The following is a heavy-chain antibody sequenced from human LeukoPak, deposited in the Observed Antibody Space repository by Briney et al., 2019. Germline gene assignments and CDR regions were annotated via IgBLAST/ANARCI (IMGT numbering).Heavy chain of an antibody. J-gene: IGHJ4*02. CDR3: ARRYYYDKARFDY. V-gene: IGHV4-59*08. D-gene: IGHD3-22*01. CDR1: GDSITSYY. Sequence: SETLSLTRTVSGDSITSYYWSWIRQPPGKGLEWIGSISYSEGTNYNPSLKSRVTISIDTSKNQFSLKLSSVTAADTAVYYCARRYYYDKARFDYWGQGTLVTVSS. CDR2: ISYSEGT.